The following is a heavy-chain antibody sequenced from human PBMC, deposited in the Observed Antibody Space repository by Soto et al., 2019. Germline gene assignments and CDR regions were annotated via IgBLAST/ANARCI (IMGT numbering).Heavy chain of an antibody. Sequence: QVQLVQSGAEVKKPGASVKVSCKASGYTFTSYAMHWVRQAPGQRLEWMGWINAGNGNTKYSQKFQGRVTITRDTSASTAYMELSSLRAEDTAVYYCARGYGGPASWFDPWGQGTLVTVSS. CDR3: ARGYGGPASWFDP. V-gene: IGHV1-3*01. CDR2: INAGNGNT. J-gene: IGHJ5*02. D-gene: IGHD3-10*01. CDR1: GYTFTSYA.